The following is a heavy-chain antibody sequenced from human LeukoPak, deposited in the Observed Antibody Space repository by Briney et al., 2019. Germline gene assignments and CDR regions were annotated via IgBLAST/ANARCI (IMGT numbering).Heavy chain of an antibody. D-gene: IGHD4-4*01. CDR3: ARGRATSTVTTLYFDY. V-gene: IGHV3-21*01. CDR2: ISSSSSYI. J-gene: IGHJ4*02. Sequence: GRSLRLSCAASGFTFSSYGMHWVRQAPGKGLEWVSSISSSSSYIYYADSVKGRFTISRDNAKNSLYLQMNSLRAEDTAVYYCARGRATSTVTTLYFDYWGQGTLVTVSS. CDR1: GFTFSSYG.